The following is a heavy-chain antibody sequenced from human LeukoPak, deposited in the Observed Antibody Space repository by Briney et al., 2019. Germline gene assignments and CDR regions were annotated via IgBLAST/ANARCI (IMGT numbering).Heavy chain of an antibody. D-gene: IGHD3-22*01. CDR2: IYPGDSDT. Sequence: GESLQISCQGSGYSFTSYWIGWVRQMPGKGLEWMGIIYPGDSDTRYSPSFQGQVTISADKSISTAYLQWSSLKASDTAMYYCARHPLTYYYDSSGPNRAFDIWGQGTMVTVSS. J-gene: IGHJ3*02. V-gene: IGHV5-51*01. CDR3: ARHPLTYYYDSSGPNRAFDI. CDR1: GYSFTSYW.